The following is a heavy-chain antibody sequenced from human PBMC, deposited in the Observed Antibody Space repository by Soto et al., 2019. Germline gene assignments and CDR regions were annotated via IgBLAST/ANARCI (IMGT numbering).Heavy chain of an antibody. CDR2: INHLETT. D-gene: IGHD3-10*01. J-gene: IGHJ4*02. CDR1: GASITYGAYS. Sequence: QLQLHMSGSGLVKPSQTLSLTCTVSGASITYGAYSWSWIRQTPGKGLGWIGYINHLETTFYNPSFESRLTRSIDRTKNQFSLNLKSMSAADRAVYFCARGGGFDSFDYWGQGILVTVSS. CDR3: ARGGGFDSFDY. V-gene: IGHV4-30-2*01.